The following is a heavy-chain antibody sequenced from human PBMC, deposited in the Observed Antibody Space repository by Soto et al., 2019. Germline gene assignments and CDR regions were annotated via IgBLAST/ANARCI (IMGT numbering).Heavy chain of an antibody. Sequence: EVQLVESGGGLVQPGGSLRLSCAASGFTFSNYWMYWVRQAPGKGLEWVANIKQDGSEKYYVGSVKGRFTISRDNAKNSLYLQMNSLRAEDTAVYYSATAAYYGGMAYWGQGTLVTVSS. CDR3: ATAAYYGGMAY. CDR1: GFTFSNYW. V-gene: IGHV3-7*01. J-gene: IGHJ4*02. CDR2: IKQDGSEK. D-gene: IGHD2-21*01.